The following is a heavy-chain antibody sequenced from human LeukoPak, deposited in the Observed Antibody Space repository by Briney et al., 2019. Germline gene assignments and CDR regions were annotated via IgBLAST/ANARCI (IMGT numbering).Heavy chain of an antibody. CDR1: GVSLSSDKYY. J-gene: IGHJ3*01. Sequence: SETLSLTCSVSGVSLSSDKYYWTWIRQRPGKGLEWIGHIYYSGSTSFNPSLKSRVSMSMDTSKSQFSLKLTSVTAADTAVYYCATPYCGAISCLDVFDVWGQGTVVTVSS. CDR3: ATPYCGAISCLDVFDV. D-gene: IGHD2-21*01. CDR2: IYYSGST. V-gene: IGHV4-31*03.